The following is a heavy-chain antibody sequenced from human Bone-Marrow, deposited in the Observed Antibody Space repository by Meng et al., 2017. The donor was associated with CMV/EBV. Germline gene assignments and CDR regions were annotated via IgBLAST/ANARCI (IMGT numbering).Heavy chain of an antibody. CDR1: GYTFTGYY. D-gene: IGHD3-22*01. Sequence: ASVKVSCKASGYTFTGYYMHWVRQAPGQGLEWMGWINPNSGGTNYAQKFQGRVTMTRDTSISTAYMELSRLRSDDTAVYYCARDGGYSRSVYGLYYYYGMDVWGQGTTVTVSS. CDR3: ARDGGYSRSVYGLYYYYGMDV. J-gene: IGHJ6*02. CDR2: INPNSGGT. V-gene: IGHV1-2*02.